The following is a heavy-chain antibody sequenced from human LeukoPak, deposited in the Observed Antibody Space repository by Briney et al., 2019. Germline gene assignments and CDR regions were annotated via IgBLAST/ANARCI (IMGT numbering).Heavy chain of an antibody. Sequence: SETLSLTCAVYGGSFSGYYWSWIRQPPGKGLEWIGEINHSGSTNYNPSLKSRVTISVDTSKNQFSLKLSSVTAADTAVYYCAGIEDPSFISLGLDRGVSNFDYWGQGTLVTVSS. D-gene: IGHD3-10*01. V-gene: IGHV4-34*01. CDR1: GGSFSGYY. CDR2: INHSGST. J-gene: IGHJ4*02. CDR3: AGIEDPSFISLGLDRGVSNFDY.